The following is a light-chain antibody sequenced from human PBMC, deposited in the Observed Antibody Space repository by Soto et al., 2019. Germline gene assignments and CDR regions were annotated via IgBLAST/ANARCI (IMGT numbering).Light chain of an antibody. J-gene: IGKJ5*01. Sequence: IQMTQSPSSLSASVGDRVTITCRASQSISSYLNWYQQKPGKAPKLLIYAASSLQSGVPSRFSGRGSGTDFTLTISSLQPEDFATYYCLQDNSYPRTFGQGTRLEIK. V-gene: IGKV1-6*01. CDR2: AAS. CDR3: LQDNSYPRT. CDR1: QSISSY.